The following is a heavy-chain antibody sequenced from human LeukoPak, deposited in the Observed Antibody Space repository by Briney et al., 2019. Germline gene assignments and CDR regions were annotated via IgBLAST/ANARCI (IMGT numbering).Heavy chain of an antibody. Sequence: SETLSLTCAVSGGSISSGGYSWIWIRQPPGKGLEWIGYIYHSGSTYYNPSLKSRVTISVDRSKNQFSLKLRSVTAADTAVYYCARRGDYNWFDPWGQGTLVTVSS. CDR1: GGSISSGGYS. J-gene: IGHJ5*02. CDR2: IYHSGST. CDR3: ARRGDYNWFDP. V-gene: IGHV4-30-2*01. D-gene: IGHD2-21*02.